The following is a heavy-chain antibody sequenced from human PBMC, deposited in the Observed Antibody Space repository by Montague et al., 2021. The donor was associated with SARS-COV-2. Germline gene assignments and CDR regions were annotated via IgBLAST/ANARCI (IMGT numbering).Heavy chain of an antibody. J-gene: IGHJ5*02. D-gene: IGHD3-10*01. CDR2: IFHSGST. CDR1: GGSISSDNW. CDR3: ARRITMVRGVTKSNNWFDP. V-gene: IGHV4-4*02. Sequence: SETLSLTCAVSGGSISSDNWWSWVRQSPGKGLEWIGEIFHSGSTNYNLSIKSRVTMSVDKSKNDFSLKLSLVTAADTAMYYCARRITMVRGVTKSNNWFDPWGRGILVTVSS.